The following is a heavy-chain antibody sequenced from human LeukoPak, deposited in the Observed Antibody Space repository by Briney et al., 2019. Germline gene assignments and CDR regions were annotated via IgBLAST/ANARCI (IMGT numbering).Heavy chain of an antibody. V-gene: IGHV1-2*02. CDR1: GYTFTGYY. CDR3: ARDPYYYDSSGYYYWFDP. Sequence: ASVKVSCKASGYTFTGYYMHWVRQAPGQGLEWMGWINPNSGGTNYAQKFQGRVTMTRDTSISTAYMELSRLRSDDTAVYYCARDPYYYDSSGYYYWFDPWDQGTLVTVSS. J-gene: IGHJ5*02. D-gene: IGHD3-22*01. CDR2: INPNSGGT.